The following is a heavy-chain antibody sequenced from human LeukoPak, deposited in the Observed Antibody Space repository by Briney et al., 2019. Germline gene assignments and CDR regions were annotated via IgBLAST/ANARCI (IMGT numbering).Heavy chain of an antibody. V-gene: IGHV1-8*01. J-gene: IGHJ4*02. Sequence: ASVKVSCKASGYTFTSYDINWVRQATGQGLEWMGWMNPNSGNTGYAQKFQGRVTMTRNTSISTAYMELSRLRSDDTAVYYCARSHVGYCSSTSCYTFHFDYWGQGTLVTVSS. CDR3: ARSHVGYCSSTSCYTFHFDY. CDR2: MNPNSGNT. D-gene: IGHD2-2*02. CDR1: GYTFTSYD.